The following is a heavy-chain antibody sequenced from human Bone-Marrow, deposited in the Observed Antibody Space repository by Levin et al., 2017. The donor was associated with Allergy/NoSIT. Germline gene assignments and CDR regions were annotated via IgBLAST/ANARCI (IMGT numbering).Heavy chain of an antibody. J-gene: IGHJ4*02. V-gene: IGHV3-7*02. D-gene: IGHD7-27*01. CDR2: IKKDGSQT. CDR1: GFTIGSYW. CDR3: VNWGSY. Sequence: GGSLRLSCAASGFTIGSYWMSWVRQAPGKGLEWVAKIKKDGSQTFYGDSVKGRFTISRDNAKNSLYLEMNSLRVEDTAVYYCVNWGSYWGQGTLVTVSS.